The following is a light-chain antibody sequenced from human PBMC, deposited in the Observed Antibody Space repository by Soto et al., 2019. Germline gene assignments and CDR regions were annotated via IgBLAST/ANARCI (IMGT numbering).Light chain of an antibody. Sequence: IVLTQSPGTLSLSPGARATLSCRTSQSVNSRYLAWYQQRPGQAPRLLIDAASTRPTGIPDRFSGSGSGTDFTLTISSLEPEDFAGYYCQKYGSSPPFSFGPGTKVDVK. CDR3: QKYGSSPPFS. V-gene: IGKV3-20*01. CDR2: AAS. J-gene: IGKJ3*01. CDR1: QSVNSRY.